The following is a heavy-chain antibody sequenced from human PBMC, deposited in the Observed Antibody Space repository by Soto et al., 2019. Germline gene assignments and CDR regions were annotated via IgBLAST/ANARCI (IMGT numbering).Heavy chain of an antibody. CDR1: GYTFTSYG. D-gene: IGHD1-26*01. CDR3: ARGSYGDY. CDR2: ISAHNGNT. V-gene: IGHV1-18*01. Sequence: QVHLVQSGAEVKKPGASVKVSCKGSGYTFTSYGITWVRQAPGQGLEWMGWISAHNGNTDYAQRLQGRVTVTRDTSTSTAYMELRSLKSDDTAVYYWARGSYGDYGGQGALVTVSP. J-gene: IGHJ4*02.